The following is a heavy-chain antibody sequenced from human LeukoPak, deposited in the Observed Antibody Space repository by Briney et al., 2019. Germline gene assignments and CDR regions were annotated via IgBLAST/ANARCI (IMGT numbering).Heavy chain of an antibody. CDR2: IYYSGST. J-gene: IGHJ6*02. Sequence: RASETLSLTCTVSGDSISSYYWSWIRQPPGKGLEWIGYIYYSGSTNYNPSLKSRVTISVDTSKNQFSLKLSSVTAADTAVYYCARDRGGYSYGYHYYYYGMDVWGQGTTVTVSS. V-gene: IGHV4-59*01. CDR3: ARDRGGYSYGYHYYYYGMDV. CDR1: GDSISSYY. D-gene: IGHD5-18*01.